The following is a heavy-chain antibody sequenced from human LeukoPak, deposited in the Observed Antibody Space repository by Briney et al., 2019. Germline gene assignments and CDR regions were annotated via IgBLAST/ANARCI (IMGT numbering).Heavy chain of an antibody. Sequence: PSETLSLTCTVSGGSISGYYWSWIRQPPGKGLEWIGYIYYSGSTNYNPSLKSRVNISVDTSKNQFSLKLSSVTAADTAVYYCARDRGTRYSSGWSFDYWGQGNLVSVSS. CDR2: IYYSGST. D-gene: IGHD6-19*01. CDR3: ARDRGTRYSSGWSFDY. CDR1: GGSISGYY. J-gene: IGHJ4*02. V-gene: IGHV4-59*01.